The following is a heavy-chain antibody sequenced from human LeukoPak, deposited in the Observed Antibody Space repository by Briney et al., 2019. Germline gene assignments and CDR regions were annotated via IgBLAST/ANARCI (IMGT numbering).Heavy chain of an antibody. V-gene: IGHV4-39*01. D-gene: IGHD5-18*01. CDR3: ARRHRGYSYGYGDY. CDR2: IYYSGST. CDR1: GGSISSSSYY. Sequence: SETLSLTCTVSGGSISSSSYYWGWICQPPGKGLEWIGSIYYSGSTYYNPSLKSRVTISVDTSKNQFSLKLSSVTAADTAVYYCARRHRGYSYGYGDYWGQGTLVTVSS. J-gene: IGHJ4*02.